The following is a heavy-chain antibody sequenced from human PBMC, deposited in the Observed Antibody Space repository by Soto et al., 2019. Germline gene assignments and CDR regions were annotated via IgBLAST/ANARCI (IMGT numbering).Heavy chain of an antibody. V-gene: IGHV3-30*18. Sequence: PGGSLRLSCAASGFTFSSYGMHWVRQAPGKGLEWVAVISYDGSNKYYADSVKGRFTISRDNSKNTPYLQMNSLRAEDTAVYYCAKRDNGSGSYYYYYYMDVWGKGTTVTVSS. CDR2: ISYDGSNK. J-gene: IGHJ6*03. CDR1: GFTFSSYG. CDR3: AKRDNGSGSYYYYYYMDV. D-gene: IGHD3-10*01.